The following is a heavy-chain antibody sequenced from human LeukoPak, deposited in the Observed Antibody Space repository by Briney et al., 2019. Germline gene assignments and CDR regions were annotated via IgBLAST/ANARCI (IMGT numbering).Heavy chain of an antibody. CDR3: ARSEYSKSIWFDP. Sequence: ASVKVSCKASGFKFTSFYFHWVRQAPGQGLEWMGIINPSGGTTTYAKKLQGNITMPRDTSKSTVYMEMTSLTSEATAVYYCARSEYSKSIWFDPWGQGTLVTVSS. J-gene: IGHJ5*02. D-gene: IGHD6-6*01. CDR2: INPSGGTT. CDR1: GFKFTSFY. V-gene: IGHV1-46*01.